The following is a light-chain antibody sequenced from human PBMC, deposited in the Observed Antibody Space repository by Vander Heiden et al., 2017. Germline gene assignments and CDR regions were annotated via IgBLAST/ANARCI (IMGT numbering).Light chain of an antibody. CDR3: QQRVHWPPIT. J-gene: IGKJ5*01. CDR1: QSISNY. CDR2: DAS. V-gene: IGKV3-11*01. Sequence: EIVLTQSPATLSLSPGERATLSCRASQSISNYLAWYQQKPGQAPRLLIYDASNRATGIPARFSGSGSGTDFTLTISSLEPEDFAVYYCQQRVHWPPITFGQATRLEIK.